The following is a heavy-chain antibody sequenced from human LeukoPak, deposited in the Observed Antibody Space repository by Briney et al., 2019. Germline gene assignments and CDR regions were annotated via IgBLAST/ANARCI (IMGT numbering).Heavy chain of an antibody. D-gene: IGHD3-22*01. V-gene: IGHV3-23*01. CDR2: ISGSGGST. J-gene: IGHJ1*01. CDR1: GFTFSSYA. Sequence: GGSLRLSCAASGFTFSSYAMSWVRQAPGKGLEWVPAISGSGGSTYYADSVKGRFTISRDNSKNTLYLQMNSLRAEDTAVYYCAKDLGRYYYDSSGSLYFQHWGQGTLVTVSS. CDR3: AKDLGRYYYDSSGSLYFQH.